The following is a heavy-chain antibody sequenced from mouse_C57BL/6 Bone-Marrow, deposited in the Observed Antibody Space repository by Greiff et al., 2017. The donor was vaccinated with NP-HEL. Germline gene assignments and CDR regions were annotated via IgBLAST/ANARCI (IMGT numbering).Heavy chain of an antibody. CDR1: GFTFSDYG. D-gene: IGHD3-3*01. CDR2: ISSGSSTI. Sequence: EVMLVESGGGLVKPGGSLKLSCAASGFTFSDYGMHWVRQAPEKGLEWVAYISSGSSTIYYADTVKGRFTISRDNAKNTLFLQMTSLRSEDTAMYYCARREGPRGYFDYWGHGTTLTVSS. J-gene: IGHJ2*01. CDR3: ARREGPRGYFDY. V-gene: IGHV5-17*01.